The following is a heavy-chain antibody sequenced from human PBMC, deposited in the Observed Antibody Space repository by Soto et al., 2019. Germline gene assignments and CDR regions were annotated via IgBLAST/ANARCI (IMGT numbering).Heavy chain of an antibody. D-gene: IGHD6-19*01. CDR3: ARGVAGSGFDL. CDR2: TYYRSNWRH. J-gene: IGHJ4*02. CDR1: GDSVYSNTAA. Sequence: SPTLSLPCAISGDSVYSNTAAWNWIRSSPSRGLEWLGRTYYRSNWRHDYAVSVKSRITVNPDTSKNHFSLQLNSVTPDDTAVYYCARGVAGSGFDLWGQGTLVTVSS. V-gene: IGHV6-1*01.